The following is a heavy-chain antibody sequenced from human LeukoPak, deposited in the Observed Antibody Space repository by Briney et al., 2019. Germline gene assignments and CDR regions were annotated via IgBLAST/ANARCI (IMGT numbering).Heavy chain of an antibody. V-gene: IGHV1-69*01. CDR3: AIEFSSGYFNWFDP. J-gene: IGHJ5*02. D-gene: IGHD3-22*01. Sequence: GSSVKVSCKASGGTFNSYAISWVRQAPGQGLEWMGGIIPIFGTANYAQKFQGRVTITADESTSTAYMELSSLRSEDTAVYYCAIEFSSGYFNWFDPWGQGTLVTVSS. CDR1: GGTFNSYA. CDR2: IIPIFGTA.